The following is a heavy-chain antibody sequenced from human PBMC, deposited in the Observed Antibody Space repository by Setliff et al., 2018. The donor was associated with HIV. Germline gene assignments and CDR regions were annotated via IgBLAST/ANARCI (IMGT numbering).Heavy chain of an antibody. CDR3: ARGRRYDFWSGSQDWFDP. CDR2: IYYSGST. CDR1: GASISSSDYY. V-gene: IGHV4-39*01. D-gene: IGHD3-3*01. Sequence: ASETLSLTCSVSGASISSSDYYWGWIRQPPGKGLEWIGSIYYSGSTDYNPSLKSRVTISVDTSKNQFSLKLNSVTAADTAVYYCARGRRYDFWSGSQDWFDPWGQGTLVTVSS. J-gene: IGHJ5*02.